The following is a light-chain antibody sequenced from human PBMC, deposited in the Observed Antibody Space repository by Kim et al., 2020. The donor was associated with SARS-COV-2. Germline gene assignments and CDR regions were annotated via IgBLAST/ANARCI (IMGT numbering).Light chain of an antibody. CDR3: QQYNSYPLT. Sequence: SASVGDRVTITCRASQGIAKDLAWFQQKPGKAPKSLVYGASSLQSGAPSRFSGSGSGTEFTLTITSLQPEDFAAYFCQQYNSYPLTFGGGPRWISN. V-gene: IGKV1-16*01. CDR2: GAS. J-gene: IGKJ4*01. CDR1: QGIAKD.